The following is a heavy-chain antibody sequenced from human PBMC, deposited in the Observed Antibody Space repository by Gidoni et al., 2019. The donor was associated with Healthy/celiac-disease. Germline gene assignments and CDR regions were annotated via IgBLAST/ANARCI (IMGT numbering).Heavy chain of an antibody. J-gene: IGHJ4*02. CDR2: ISYDGSNK. D-gene: IGHD2-2*01. Sequence: QVQLVESGGGVVQPGRSLRLSCAASGFTFSSYAMHWVRQAPGKGLEWVAVISYDGSNKYYADSVKGRFTISRDNSKNTLYLQMNSLRAEDTAVYYCARDRYPYCSSTSCPPFDYWGQGTLVTVSS. V-gene: IGHV3-30-3*01. CDR3: ARDRYPYCSSTSCPPFDY. CDR1: GFTFSSYA.